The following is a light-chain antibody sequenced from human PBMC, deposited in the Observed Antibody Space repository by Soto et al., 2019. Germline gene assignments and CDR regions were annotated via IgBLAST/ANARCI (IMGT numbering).Light chain of an antibody. J-gene: IGLJ1*01. CDR2: EVS. CDR3: SSYTSSSTRV. V-gene: IGLV2-14*01. CDR1: SSDVGGYNY. Sequence: QSVLTQPASVSGSPGQSVTISCTGTSSDVGGYNYVSWYQQHPGKAPKLMISEVSNRPSGVSNRFSGSKSGNTASLTLSGLQAEDEADYYCSSYTSSSTRVFGTGTKLTVL.